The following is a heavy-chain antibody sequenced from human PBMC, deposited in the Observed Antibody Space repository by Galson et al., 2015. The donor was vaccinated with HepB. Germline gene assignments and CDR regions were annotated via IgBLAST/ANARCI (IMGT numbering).Heavy chain of an antibody. CDR2: IYWDDDK. CDR3: AHRPSLTLGYCSGGSCYPSGWFDP. J-gene: IGHJ5*02. V-gene: IGHV2-5*02. Sequence: PALVKPTQTLTLTCTFSGFSLSTSGVGVGWIRQPPGKALEWLALIYWDDDKRYSPSLKSRLTITKDTSKNQVVLTVTNMDPVDTATYYCAHRPSLTLGYCSGGSCYPSGWFDPWGQGTLVTVSS. D-gene: IGHD2-15*01. CDR1: GFSLSTSGVG.